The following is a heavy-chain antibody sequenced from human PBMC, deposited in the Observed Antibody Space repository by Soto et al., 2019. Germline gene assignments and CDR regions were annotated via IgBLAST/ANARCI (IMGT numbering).Heavy chain of an antibody. CDR1: GDSVTFGHHY. Sequence: QVHLQESGPGLVKPSGTLFLICIVSGDSVTFGHHYWSWIRQPPGKGLEWIGHIFFTGATNYSPPLKGRVTMSVDSSKSQFSLNLASVTAADSAIYYCARARPDSAGSSLGRRLDVWGQGTTVTVSS. V-gene: IGHV4-61*01. CDR2: IFFTGAT. CDR3: ARARPDSAGSSLGRRLDV. J-gene: IGHJ6*02. D-gene: IGHD3-10*01.